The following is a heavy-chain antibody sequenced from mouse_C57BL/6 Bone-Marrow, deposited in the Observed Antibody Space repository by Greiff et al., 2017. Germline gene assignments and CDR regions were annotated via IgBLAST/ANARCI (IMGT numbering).Heavy chain of an antibody. CDR1: EYEFPSHD. V-gene: IGHV5-2*01. Sequence: EVQLVESGGGLVQPGESLKLSCESNEYEFPSHDMSWVRKTPEKRLELVAAINSDGGSTYYPDTMERRFIISRDNTKKTLYLQMSSLRSEDTALDYCVNYYEASYAMDYWGQGTSVTVSS. J-gene: IGHJ4*01. CDR2: INSDGGST. D-gene: IGHD1-1*01. CDR3: VNYYEASYAMDY.